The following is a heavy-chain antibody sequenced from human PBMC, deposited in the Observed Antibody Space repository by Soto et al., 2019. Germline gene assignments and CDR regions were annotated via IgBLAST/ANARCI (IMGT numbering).Heavy chain of an antibody. V-gene: IGHV4-59*13. J-gene: IGHJ4*02. CDR2: IHYSGSA. Sequence: PSETLSLTCTVSGASMSDYFGSWIRQSPGKGLEHIGYIHYSGSANYNPSLKSRVTISLDRSNNRFSLRLNSVTAADTAIYYCARSGHTFGGVVWGQGILVTVSS. CDR3: ARSGHTFGGVV. D-gene: IGHD3-16*01. CDR1: GASMSDYF.